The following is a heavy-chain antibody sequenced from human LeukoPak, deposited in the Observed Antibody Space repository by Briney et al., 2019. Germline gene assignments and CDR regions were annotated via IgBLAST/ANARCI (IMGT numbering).Heavy chain of an antibody. CDR2: MIPIFGTA. D-gene: IGHD3-22*01. CDR3: ATPCYYDSSGFSLDY. J-gene: IGHJ4*02. CDR1: GGTFSSYA. V-gene: IGHV1-69*13. Sequence: ASVKVSCKASGGTFSSYAISWVRQAPGQGLEWMGGMIPIFGTANYAQKFQGRVTITADESTSTAYMELSSLRSEDTAVYYCATPCYYDSSGFSLDYWGQGTLVTVSS.